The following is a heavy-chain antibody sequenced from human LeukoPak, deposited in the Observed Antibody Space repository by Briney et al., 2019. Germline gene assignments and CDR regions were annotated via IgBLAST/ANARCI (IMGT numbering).Heavy chain of an antibody. CDR1: GFTFSDYY. CDR2: ISSSGSTI. J-gene: IGHJ4*02. D-gene: IGHD3-22*01. Sequence: GGSLRLSCAASGFTFSDYYMSWLRQAPGKGLEWVSYISSSGSTIYYADSVKGRFTISRDNAKNSLYLQMNSLRAEDTAVYYCARGRVTMIVVVSPPVDWGQGTLVTVSS. V-gene: IGHV3-11*04. CDR3: ARGRVTMIVVVSPPVD.